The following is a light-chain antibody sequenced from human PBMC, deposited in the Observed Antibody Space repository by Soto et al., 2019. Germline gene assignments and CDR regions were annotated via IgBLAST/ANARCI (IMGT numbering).Light chain of an antibody. Sequence: QSVLTQPPSVFGAPGQRVTISCTGSSSNIGAGDDVHWYQHLPGTAPKLLIYGNHNRPSGVPDRFSGSKSGTSASLVITGLQAEDEADYYCQSYDSSLSVIYVFGTGSKVTVL. J-gene: IGLJ1*01. CDR1: SSNIGAGDD. V-gene: IGLV1-40*01. CDR3: QSYDSSLSVIYV. CDR2: GNH.